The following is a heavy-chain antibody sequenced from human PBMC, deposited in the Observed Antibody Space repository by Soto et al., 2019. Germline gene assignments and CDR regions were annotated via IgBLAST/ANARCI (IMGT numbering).Heavy chain of an antibody. Sequence: PGGSLRLSCAASGFTFSSYAMSWVGQAPGKGLEWVSAVSGSGGSTSYADSVKGRFTISRDNSKNTLYLQMNSLRAEDTAVYYCATLASGVVVAVFNYFDYWGQGTLITVSS. CDR1: GFTFSSYA. D-gene: IGHD2-15*01. V-gene: IGHV3-23*01. CDR3: ATLASGVVVAVFNYFDY. J-gene: IGHJ4*02. CDR2: VSGSGGST.